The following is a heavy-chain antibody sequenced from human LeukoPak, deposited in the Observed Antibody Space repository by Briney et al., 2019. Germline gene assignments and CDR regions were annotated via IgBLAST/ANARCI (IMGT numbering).Heavy chain of an antibody. CDR3: ARAPAGLLGAFDI. V-gene: IGHV3-21*01. D-gene: IGHD2/OR15-2a*01. Sequence: PGGSLRLSCAASGFTFSSYSMNWVRQAPGKGLEWVSSISSSSSYIYYADSVKGRFTISRDNAKNPLYLQMNSLRAEDTAVYYCARAPAGLLGAFDIWGQGTMVTVSS. CDR2: ISSSSSYI. J-gene: IGHJ3*02. CDR1: GFTFSSYS.